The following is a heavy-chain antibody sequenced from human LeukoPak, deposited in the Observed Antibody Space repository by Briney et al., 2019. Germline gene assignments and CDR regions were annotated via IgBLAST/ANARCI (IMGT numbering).Heavy chain of an antibody. CDR3: ARVGHIVAAGTYDY. V-gene: IGHV4-59*08. D-gene: IGHD6-13*01. J-gene: IGHJ4*02. CDR2: IFYSGSP. Sequence: SETLSLTCTVSGXSISSYYWSWIRQPPGEGLEWIGNIFYSGSPNYKSSLKSRVTTSFDTSKNQFSLKLSSVTAADTAVYYCARVGHIVAAGTYDYWGQGTLVTVSS. CDR1: GXSISSYY.